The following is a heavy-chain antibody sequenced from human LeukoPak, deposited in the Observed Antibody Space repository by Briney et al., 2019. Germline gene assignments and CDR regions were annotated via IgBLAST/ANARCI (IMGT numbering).Heavy chain of an antibody. J-gene: IGHJ4*02. CDR1: GFTFSDYY. V-gene: IGHV3-11*06. CDR3: ARAMRSGYDY. Sequence: KTGRSLRLSCAASGFTFSDYYMSWIRQAPGKGLEWVSYISSSSSYTNYADSVKGRFTISRDNAENSLYLQMNSLRDEDTAVYHCARAMRSGYDYWGQGTLVTVPS. CDR2: ISSSSSYT. D-gene: IGHD5-12*01.